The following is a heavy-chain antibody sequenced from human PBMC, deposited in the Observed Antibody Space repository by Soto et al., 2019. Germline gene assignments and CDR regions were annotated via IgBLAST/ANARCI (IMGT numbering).Heavy chain of an antibody. D-gene: IGHD4-17*01. Sequence: PGGSLRLSCAASGFTFSSYGMHWVRQAPGKGLEWVAVIWYDGSNKYYADSVKGRFTISRDNSKNTLYLQMNSLRAEDTAVYYCARSQVGTVTTFDYWGQGTLVTVSS. V-gene: IGHV3-33*01. CDR2: IWYDGSNK. CDR1: GFTFSSYG. CDR3: ARSQVGTVTTFDY. J-gene: IGHJ4*02.